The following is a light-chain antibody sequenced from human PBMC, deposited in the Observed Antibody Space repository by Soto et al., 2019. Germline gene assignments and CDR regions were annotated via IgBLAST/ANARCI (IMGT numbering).Light chain of an antibody. Sequence: EIVLTQSPGTLSLSPGERATLSCRASQTLSNSFIAWYQQKPGQAPRLLIYDTSSRATGVPDRYSASGSGTDFTLTISRLEPEDFAVFFCQQYGTSEIIFGQGTRLEIE. V-gene: IGKV3-20*01. CDR3: QQYGTSEII. CDR1: QTLSNSF. J-gene: IGKJ5*01. CDR2: DTS.